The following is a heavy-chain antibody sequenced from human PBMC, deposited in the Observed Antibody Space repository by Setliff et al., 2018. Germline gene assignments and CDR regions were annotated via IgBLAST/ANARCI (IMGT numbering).Heavy chain of an antibody. J-gene: IGHJ5*02. D-gene: IGHD6-6*01. Sequence: SETLSLTCAAYGGNFSHYYWTWIRQSPVKGLEWIGEINHSGSTNYNPSLKSRVTISIDTSKDQLSLRMSSVSAADAAIYYCARGRNVAARLLDTWRQVIRVTVAS. CDR3: ARGRNVAARLLDT. CDR2: INHSGST. V-gene: IGHV4-34*01. CDR1: GGNFSHYY.